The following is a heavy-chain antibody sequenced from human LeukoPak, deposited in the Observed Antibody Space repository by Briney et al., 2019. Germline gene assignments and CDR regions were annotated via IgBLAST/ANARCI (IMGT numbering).Heavy chain of an antibody. D-gene: IGHD3-22*01. J-gene: IGHJ4*02. V-gene: IGHV4-59*12. CDR1: DGSISNYY. CDR3: ASGKMTISRKWIVVPGPIDY. CDR2: AYYSGST. Sequence: SSETLSLTCSVFDGSISNYYWSWIRQPPGKGLEWIGYAYYSGSTTYNPSLESRVTISVDTSKNQFSLKLTSVTAADTAVYYCASGKMTISRKWIVVPGPIDYWGQGTLVTVSS.